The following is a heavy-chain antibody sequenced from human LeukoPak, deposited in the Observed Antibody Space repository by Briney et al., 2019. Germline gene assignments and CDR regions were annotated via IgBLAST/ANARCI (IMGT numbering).Heavy chain of an antibody. V-gene: IGHV1-69*13. CDR1: GGTSSSYA. J-gene: IGHJ4*02. D-gene: IGHD3-16*02. CDR2: IIPIFGTA. CDR3: ARDEYDYVWGSYPY. Sequence: SVKVSCKASGGTSSSYAISWVRQAPGQGLEWKGGIIPIFGTANYAQKFQGRVTITADESTSTAYMELSSLRSEDTAVYYCARDEYDYVWGSYPYWGQGTLVTVSS.